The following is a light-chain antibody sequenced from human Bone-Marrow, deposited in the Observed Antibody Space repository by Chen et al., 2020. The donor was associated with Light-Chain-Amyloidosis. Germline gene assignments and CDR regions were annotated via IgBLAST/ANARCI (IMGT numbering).Light chain of an antibody. CDR2: DDS. CDR1: NIGSTS. V-gene: IGLV3-21*02. Sequence: SYVLTQPSSVYVAPGQTATIACGGNNIGSTSVPWYQQTPGQAPLLVVYDDSDRPSGIPERLSGSNSGNTATLTISRVEAGDEADYYCQVWDRSSDRPVFGGGTKLTVL. CDR3: QVWDRSSDRPV. J-gene: IGLJ3*02.